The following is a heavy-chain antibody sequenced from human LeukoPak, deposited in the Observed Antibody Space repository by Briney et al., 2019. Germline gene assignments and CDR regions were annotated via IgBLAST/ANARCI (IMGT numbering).Heavy chain of an antibody. CDR2: INHSGST. CDR3: ASLLYYYGSGSR. D-gene: IGHD3-10*01. CDR1: GGSFSGYY. J-gene: IGHJ4*02. Sequence: SETLSLTCAAYGGSFSGYYWSWIRQPPGKGLEWIGEINHSGSTNYNPSLKSRVTISVDTSKNQFSLKLSSVTAADTAVYYCASLLYYYGSGSRWGQGTLVTVSS. V-gene: IGHV4-34*01.